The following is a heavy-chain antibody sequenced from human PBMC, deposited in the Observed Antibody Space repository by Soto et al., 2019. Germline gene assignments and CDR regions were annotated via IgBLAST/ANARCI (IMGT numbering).Heavy chain of an antibody. V-gene: IGHV1-2*02. J-gene: IGHJ5*02. CDR3: ARVTLKAGNWFDP. Sequence: ASVKVSCKASGYTFTDYFIDWVRQAPGQGFEWMGWINPKSRGTTYAQKFQGRVTMTRDTSNSTAYMELRGLRSDDTAIYYCARVTLKAGNWFDPWGQGTLVTVSS. CDR1: GYTFTDYF. CDR2: INPKSRGT.